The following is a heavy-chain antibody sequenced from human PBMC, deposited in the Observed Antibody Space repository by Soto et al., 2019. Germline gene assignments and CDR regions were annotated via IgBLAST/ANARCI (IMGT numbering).Heavy chain of an antibody. Sequence: QVQLQESGPGLVKPSQTLSLTCTVSGGSISSGDYYWSWIRQPPGKGLESIGYIYYSGSTYYNPSLKSRLTISIDTSKNQFSLKLNSVTAADTAVYYCARVGSRNAFDIWGQGTMVTVSS. J-gene: IGHJ3*02. CDR2: IYYSGST. CDR1: GGSISSGDYY. V-gene: IGHV4-30-4*01. CDR3: ARVGSRNAFDI. D-gene: IGHD3-10*01.